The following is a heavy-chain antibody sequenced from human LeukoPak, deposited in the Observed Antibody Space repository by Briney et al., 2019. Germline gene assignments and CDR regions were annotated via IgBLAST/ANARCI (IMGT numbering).Heavy chain of an antibody. V-gene: IGHV3-21*01. CDR3: ARANWGEEGFDY. D-gene: IGHD7-27*01. CDR2: ISSSSSYI. J-gene: IGHJ4*02. Sequence: GGSLRLSCAASGFTFSSYAMSWVRQAPGKGLEWVSSISSSSSYIYYADSVKGRFTISRDNAKNSLYLQMNSLRAEDTAVYYCARANWGEEGFDYWGQGTLVTVSS. CDR1: GFTFSSYA.